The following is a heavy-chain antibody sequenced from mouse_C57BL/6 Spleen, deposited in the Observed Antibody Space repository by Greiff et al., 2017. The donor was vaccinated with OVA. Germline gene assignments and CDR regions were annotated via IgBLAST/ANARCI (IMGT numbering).Heavy chain of an antibody. CDR3: AREGGRAGYVGY. CDR2: ISDGGGYT. Sequence: DVMLVEPGGGLVKPGGSLKLSCAASGFTFSSYAMSWVRQSPEKRLEWVAIISDGGGYTYYPDNVKGRVTISRDNAKNNLYLQMSHLKSEDTAMYYCAREGGRAGYVGYWGQGTTLTVSS. CDR1: GFTFSSYA. D-gene: IGHD3-1*01. J-gene: IGHJ2*01. V-gene: IGHV5-4*01.